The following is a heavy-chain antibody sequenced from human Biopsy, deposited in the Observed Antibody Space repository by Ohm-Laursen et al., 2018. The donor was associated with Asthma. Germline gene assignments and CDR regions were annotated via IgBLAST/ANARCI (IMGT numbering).Heavy chain of an antibody. J-gene: IGHJ3*01. D-gene: IGHD3-9*01. CDR3: ARTYYDFLTGQVKDVFGV. CDR1: GYNFISFA. V-gene: IGHV1-3*04. Sequence: ASVKVSCKTSGYNFISFAIHWVPQAPGQRLEWMGWVNTGNGDTKYSQKFQGRVTITRDTSASTAYMELRSLRSEDTATYYCARTYYDFLTGQVKDVFGVWGQGTMVTVSS. CDR2: VNTGNGDT.